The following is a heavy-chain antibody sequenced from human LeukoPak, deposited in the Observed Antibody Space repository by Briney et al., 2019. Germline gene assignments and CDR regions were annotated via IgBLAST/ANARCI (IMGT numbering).Heavy chain of an antibody. CDR2: IKQDGTEK. CDR3: AKVAKYYYGSETYYFFEH. D-gene: IGHD3-10*01. V-gene: IGHV3-7*01. J-gene: IGHJ4*02. CDR1: GFTFSSYA. Sequence: GGSLRLSCAASGFTFSSYAMSWVRQAPGKGLEWVANIKQDGTEKYYVDSVKGRFTISRDNAKNSLYLQMNSLRVEDTAVYYCAKVAKYYYGSETYYFFEHWGQGTPVTASS.